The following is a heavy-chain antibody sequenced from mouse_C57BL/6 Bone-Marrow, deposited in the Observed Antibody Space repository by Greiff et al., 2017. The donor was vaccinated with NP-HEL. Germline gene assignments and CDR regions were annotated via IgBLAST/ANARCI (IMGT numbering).Heavy chain of an antibody. CDR3: AIYSNYYAMDY. V-gene: IGHV1-82*01. D-gene: IGHD2-5*01. Sequence: QVQLQQSGPELMKPGASVKISCKASGYAFSSSWMNWVKQRPGKGLEWIGRIYPGDGDTNYNGKFKGKATLTADKSSSTAYMQLSSLTSEDSAVYFCAIYSNYYAMDYWGQGTSVTVSS. J-gene: IGHJ4*01. CDR2: IYPGDGDT. CDR1: GYAFSSSW.